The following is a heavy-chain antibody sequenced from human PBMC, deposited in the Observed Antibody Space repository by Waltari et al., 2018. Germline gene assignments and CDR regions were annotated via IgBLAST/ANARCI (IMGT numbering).Heavy chain of an antibody. CDR2: ISGSGGST. J-gene: IGHJ6*02. CDR3: ARSYTGSPIDV. V-gene: IGHV3-23*01. D-gene: IGHD1-1*01. Sequence: EVQLLESGGALVQPGGSLRLSCAASGFTFSSYAMSWVRQAPGKGLEWVSAISGSGGSTYYADSVKGRFTISRDNSKNTLYLQMSSLNTEDTAIYFCARSYTGSPIDVWGQGTTVTVSS. CDR1: GFTFSSYA.